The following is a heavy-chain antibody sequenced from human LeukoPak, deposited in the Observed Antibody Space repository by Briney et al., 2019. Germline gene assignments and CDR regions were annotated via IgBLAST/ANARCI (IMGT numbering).Heavy chain of an antibody. CDR3: AKSGGYGLIDY. V-gene: IGHV4-39*01. CDR1: GASVSGSNYY. D-gene: IGHD1-26*01. J-gene: IGHJ4*02. CDR2: IYSSGST. Sequence: SETLSLTCAVSGASVSGSNYYWGWIRQPPGKGLEWIGNIYSSGSTYYNASLQSRVTISIDTSENQFSLRLNSVTAADTAMYFCAKSGGYGLIDYWGQGTRVIVSS.